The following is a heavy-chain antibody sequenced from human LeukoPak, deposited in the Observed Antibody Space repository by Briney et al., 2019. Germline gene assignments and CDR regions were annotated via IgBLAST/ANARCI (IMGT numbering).Heavy chain of an antibody. D-gene: IGHD6-19*01. CDR2: IYYRGTT. Sequence: SETLSLTCTVSGGSISNYYWTWIRQPPGKGLEWIGYIYYRGTTNYNPSLNSRVTISLDTSKNRFSLKLSSMTAADTAVYYCGRLIDGWYVDSWGQGTLVTVSS. CDR1: GGSISNYY. V-gene: IGHV4-59*08. CDR3: GRLIDGWYVDS. J-gene: IGHJ4*02.